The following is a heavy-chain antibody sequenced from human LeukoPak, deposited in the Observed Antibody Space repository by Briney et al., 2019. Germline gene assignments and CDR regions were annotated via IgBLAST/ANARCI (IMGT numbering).Heavy chain of an antibody. CDR2: SFYTGKT. J-gene: IGHJ5*02. V-gene: IGHV4-59*01. Sequence: SETLSLTCTVSGGSISYYYWSWIRRPPGKGLEWIGYSFYTGKTKFNPSLKSRVTISVDTSKNQFSLKLSSVTAADTAFYYCARGGGDYATNWFDPWGQGTLVTASS. CDR1: GGSISYYY. CDR3: ARGGGDYATNWFDP. D-gene: IGHD2-21*02.